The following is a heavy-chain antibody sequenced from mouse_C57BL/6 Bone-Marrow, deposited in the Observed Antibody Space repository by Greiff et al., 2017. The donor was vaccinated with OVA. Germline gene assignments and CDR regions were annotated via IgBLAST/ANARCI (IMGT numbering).Heavy chain of an antibody. Sequence: EVHLVESEGGLVQPGSSMKLSCTASGFTFSDYYMAWVRQVPEKGLEWVANINHDGSSTYYLDSLKSRFFISRDNAKNILYLQMSSLKSEDTATYYCARDRGTTVVAYWYFDVWGTGTTVTVSS. CDR1: GFTFSDYY. CDR2: INHDGSST. V-gene: IGHV5-16*01. D-gene: IGHD1-1*01. J-gene: IGHJ1*03. CDR3: ARDRGTTVVAYWYFDV.